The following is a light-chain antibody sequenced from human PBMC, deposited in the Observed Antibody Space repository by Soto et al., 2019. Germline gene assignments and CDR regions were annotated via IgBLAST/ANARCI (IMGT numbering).Light chain of an antibody. V-gene: IGLV1-40*01. Sequence: QSVLTQPPSVSGAPGQTVTISCTGSSSNIGAGYDVYWYQQLPGTAPKLLIYGNSNRPSGVSDRFSGSKSGTSASLAITGLQAEDEADYYCQSYDSSLSGSGVFGTGTKVTVL. J-gene: IGLJ1*01. CDR3: QSYDSSLSGSGV. CDR1: SSNIGAGYD. CDR2: GNS.